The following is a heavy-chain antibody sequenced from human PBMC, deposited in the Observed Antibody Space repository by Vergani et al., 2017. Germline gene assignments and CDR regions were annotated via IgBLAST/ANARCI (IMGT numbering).Heavy chain of an antibody. CDR2: IYHSGST. CDR3: ARDPRFLKWFRYTPDYFDY. J-gene: IGHJ4*02. V-gene: IGHV4-4*03. D-gene: IGHD3-3*01. CDR1: GGSISSSNW. Sequence: QVQLQESGPGLVKPPGTLSLTCAVSGGSISSSNWWSWVRQPPGKGPEWIGEIYHSGSTNYNPSLKSRVTISVDKSKNQFSLKLSSVTAADTAVYYCARDPRFLKWFRYTPDYFDYWGQGTLVTVSS.